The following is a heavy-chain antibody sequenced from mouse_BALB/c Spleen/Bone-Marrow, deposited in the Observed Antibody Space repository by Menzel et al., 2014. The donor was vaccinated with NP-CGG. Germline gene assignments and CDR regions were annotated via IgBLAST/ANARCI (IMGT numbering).Heavy chain of an antibody. D-gene: IGHD3-2*01. CDR2: INPYNDGT. CDR3: ARPRQLALPYSFDY. J-gene: IGHJ2*01. Sequence: EVQLQQSGPELVKPGASVKMSCKASGYTFTSYVMHWVKQKPGQGLEWIGYINPYNDGTKYNEKFKGKATLTSDKSSSTAYMELSSLTSEDSAVYYCARPRQLALPYSFDYWGQGTPLTVSS. CDR1: GYTFTSYV. V-gene: IGHV1-14*01.